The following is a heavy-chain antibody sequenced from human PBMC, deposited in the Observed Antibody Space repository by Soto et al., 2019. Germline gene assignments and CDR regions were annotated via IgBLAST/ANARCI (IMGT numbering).Heavy chain of an antibody. CDR2: VYYSGTT. CDR3: VTVNLVGAAYYFDY. J-gene: IGHJ4*02. D-gene: IGHD1-26*01. CDR1: GGSIRNGDYY. V-gene: IGHV4-30-4*01. Sequence: QVQLQEWGPGLVKPSQTLSLTCTVSGGSIRNGDYYWGWIRQPPGKGLEWIGYVYYSGTTYSHPSLKSRVTISVDTYENEFSLRLSSVTAADTAVYYCVTVNLVGAAYYFDYWGPGTLVTVSS.